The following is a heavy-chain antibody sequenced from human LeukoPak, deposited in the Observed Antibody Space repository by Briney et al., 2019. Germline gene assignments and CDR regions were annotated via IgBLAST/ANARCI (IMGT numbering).Heavy chain of an antibody. CDR3: TTACIVADHELDY. D-gene: IGHD6-25*01. V-gene: IGHV1-2*02. CDR1: GYTFTGYY. CDR2: IKTNSGGT. Sequence: ASVKVSCKASGYTFTGYYMHWVRQAPGQGLEWMGWIKTNSGGTNYAQKFQGRDTMTRDTSISPAYMELSRLRSDDTAVYYCTTACIVADHELDYWGQGTLVTVSA. J-gene: IGHJ4*02.